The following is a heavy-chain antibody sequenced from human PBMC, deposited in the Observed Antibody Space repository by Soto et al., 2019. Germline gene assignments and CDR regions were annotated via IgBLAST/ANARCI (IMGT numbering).Heavy chain of an antibody. V-gene: IGHV3-21*01. Sequence: GGYLRLPCAASGFTFSSYSMNWVRQAPGKGLEWVSSISSSSSYIYYADSVKGRFTISRDNAKNSLYLQMNSLRAEDTAVYYCARDQPGYSYGYGLGYWGQGT. CDR1: GFTFSSYS. CDR3: ARDQPGYSYGYGLGY. D-gene: IGHD5-18*01. J-gene: IGHJ4*02. CDR2: ISSSSSYI.